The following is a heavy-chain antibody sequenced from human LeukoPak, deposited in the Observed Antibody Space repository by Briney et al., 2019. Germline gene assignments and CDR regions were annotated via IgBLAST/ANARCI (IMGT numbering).Heavy chain of an antibody. D-gene: IGHD1-26*01. CDR2: IYYSGST. Sequence: SETLSLTCSVSGGSVSSGISYWSWIRQPPGKGLEWIGYIYYSGSTNYNPSLKSRVTISVDTSKNQFSLKLSSVTAADTAVYYCARNSGSYQIDYWGQGTLVTVSS. J-gene: IGHJ4*02. V-gene: IGHV4-61*01. CDR3: ARNSGSYQIDY. CDR1: GGSVSSGISY.